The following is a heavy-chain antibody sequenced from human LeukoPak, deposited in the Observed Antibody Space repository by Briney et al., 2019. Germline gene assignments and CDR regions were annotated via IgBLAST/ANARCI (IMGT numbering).Heavy chain of an antibody. CDR1: GFTFSSYA. D-gene: IGHD3-22*01. J-gene: IGHJ4*02. V-gene: IGHV3-23*01. CDR3: AKDRGHFDSSGYYYY. CDR2: ISGSGGST. Sequence: GESLRLSCAASGFTFSSYAMSWVRQAPGKGLEWVSAISGSGGSTYYADSVKGRFTISRDNSKNTLYLQVNSLRAEDTAVYYCAKDRGHFDSSGYYYYWGQGTLVTVSS.